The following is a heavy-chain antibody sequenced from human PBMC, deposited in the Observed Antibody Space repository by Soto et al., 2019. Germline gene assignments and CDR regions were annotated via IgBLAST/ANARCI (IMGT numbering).Heavy chain of an antibody. D-gene: IGHD1-1*01. J-gene: IGHJ4*02. CDR3: ARGVGTCHFDS. V-gene: IGHV3-23*01. Sequence: GGSLRLSCTASGFTFSSYGMSWVRQAPGEGLEWVSPISGIGNHTYYADSVKGRFIISRDNSENTLYLRVSSLRAEDTAVYYCARGVGTCHFDSWGQGTLVTVSS. CDR2: ISGIGNHT. CDR1: GFTFSSYG.